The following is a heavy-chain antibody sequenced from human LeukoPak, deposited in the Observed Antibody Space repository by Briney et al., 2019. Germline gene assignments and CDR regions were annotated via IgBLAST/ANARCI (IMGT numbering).Heavy chain of an antibody. CDR2: ISSSGDIM. CDR1: GFTFSDYY. Sequence: GGSLRLSCTVSGFTFSDYYMSWIRQAPGKGLEWVSYISSSGDIMYYADSVKGRFTISRDSAKNSLYLQMNSLRAEDTAVYYCVRGRGDSYGVDWGQGTLVTVSS. D-gene: IGHD5-18*01. V-gene: IGHV3-11*04. J-gene: IGHJ4*02. CDR3: VRGRGDSYGVD.